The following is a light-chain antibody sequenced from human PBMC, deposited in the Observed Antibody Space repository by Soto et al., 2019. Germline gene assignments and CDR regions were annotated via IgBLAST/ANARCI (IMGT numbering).Light chain of an antibody. CDR3: SSYTSGSTLVV. CDR2: EVS. Sequence: QSALTQPASVSGSPGQSITISCTGTSSDVGGYNYVSWYQQHPGKAPKLMIYEVSNRPSEVSNRFPGSKSGNTASLTISGPQAEDEGNYYCSSYTSGSTLVVFGGGTKLTVL. J-gene: IGLJ2*01. V-gene: IGLV2-14*01. CDR1: SSDVGGYNY.